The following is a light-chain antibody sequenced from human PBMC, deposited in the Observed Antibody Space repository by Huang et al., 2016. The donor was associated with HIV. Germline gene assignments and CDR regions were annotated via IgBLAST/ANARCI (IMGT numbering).Light chain of an antibody. V-gene: IGKV1-39*01. CDR2: ATS. J-gene: IGKJ3*01. CDR3: QQSYSTPCT. Sequence: DIQMTQSPSSLSASVGDRVTITCRASQTMSSYLNLYQQKPGKAPKLLIYATSSLQSGVPSRFSGSGSGTHFTLIIRSLQLEDFATYYCQQSYSTPCTFGPGTKVDIK. CDR1: QTMSSY.